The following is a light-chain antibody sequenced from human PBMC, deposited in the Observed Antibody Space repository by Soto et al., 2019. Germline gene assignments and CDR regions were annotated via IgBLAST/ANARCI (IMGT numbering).Light chain of an antibody. V-gene: IGKV3-20*01. CDR2: GAS. CDR1: HFVTSSY. J-gene: IGKJ1*01. Sequence: EIVLTQSPGTLSLSPGEGATLSCRASHFVTSSYVACYQQKPGQAPRLLIYGASSRATGIPDRFSGSGSGTDFTLTISRLEPEDFAVYYCQQYGSSPGTFGQGTKVDIK. CDR3: QQYGSSPGT.